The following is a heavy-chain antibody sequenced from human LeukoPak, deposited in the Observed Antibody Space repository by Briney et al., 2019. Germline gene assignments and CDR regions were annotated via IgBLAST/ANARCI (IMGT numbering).Heavy chain of an antibody. V-gene: IGHV3-11*06. CDR1: GFTFSDHY. Sequence: GGSLRLSCAASGFTFSDHYMSWIRQAPGKRLEWVSYISSSSSFTNYADPVKGRFTISRDNAKTSLYLQMNSLRAEDTAVYYCARDRYSSSWFDIWGQGTKVTVSS. CDR3: ARDRYSSSWFDI. D-gene: IGHD6-13*01. CDR2: ISSSSSFT. J-gene: IGHJ3*02.